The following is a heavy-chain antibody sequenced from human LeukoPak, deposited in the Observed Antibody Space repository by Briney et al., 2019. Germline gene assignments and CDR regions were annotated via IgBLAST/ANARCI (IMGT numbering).Heavy chain of an antibody. Sequence: GGSLRLSCAASGFTFSSYAMHWVRQAPGKGLEWVVVISYDGSNKYYADSVKGRFTISRDNSKNTLYLQMNSLRAEDTAVYYCTSSYYDILTGYYMASLGYWGQGTLVTVSS. D-gene: IGHD3-9*01. CDR1: GFTFSSYA. V-gene: IGHV3-30*04. J-gene: IGHJ4*02. CDR2: ISYDGSNK. CDR3: TSSYYDILTGYYMASLGY.